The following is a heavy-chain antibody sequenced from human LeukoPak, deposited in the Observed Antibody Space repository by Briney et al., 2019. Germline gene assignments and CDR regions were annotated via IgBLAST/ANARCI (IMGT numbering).Heavy chain of an antibody. Sequence: SETLSLTCAVYGGSFSGYYWSWMRQPPGKGLEWIGEINHSGSTNYNPSLKSRVTISVDTSKNQFSLKLSSVTAADTAVYYCARGPPGVITFGGPFDYWGQGTLVTVSS. CDR2: INHSGST. D-gene: IGHD3-16*01. CDR3: ARGPPGVITFGGPFDY. CDR1: GGSFSGYY. V-gene: IGHV4-34*01. J-gene: IGHJ4*02.